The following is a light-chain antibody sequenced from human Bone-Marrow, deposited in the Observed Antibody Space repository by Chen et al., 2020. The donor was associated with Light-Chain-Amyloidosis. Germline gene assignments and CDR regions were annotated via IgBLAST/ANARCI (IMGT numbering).Light chain of an antibody. Sequence: DIVMTQTPLSSLVALGQPASISCRSSQRLLRSDGDTFMSWLQQRPGQPPRLLIYKISHRVSGVPDRFSGSGAGTDFTLKISRVEADDVGVYYCMPATQLPLTFGGGTRVEIK. V-gene: IGKV2-24*01. CDR1: QRLLRSDGDTF. CDR3: MPATQLPLT. J-gene: IGKJ4*01. CDR2: KIS.